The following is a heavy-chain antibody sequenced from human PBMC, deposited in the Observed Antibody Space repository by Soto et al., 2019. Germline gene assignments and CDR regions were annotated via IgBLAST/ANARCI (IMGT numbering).Heavy chain of an antibody. CDR2: INHSGST. CDR1: GGSFSGYY. J-gene: IGHJ6*02. CDR3: ARGRTAMGAYYYYYGMDA. D-gene: IGHD5-18*01. Sequence: SETLSLTCAVYGGSFSGYYWSWIRQPPGKGLEWIGEINHSGSTNYNPSLKSRVTISVDTSKNQFSPKLSSVTAADTAVYYCARGRTAMGAYYYYYGMDAWGQGTTVTVSS. V-gene: IGHV4-34*01.